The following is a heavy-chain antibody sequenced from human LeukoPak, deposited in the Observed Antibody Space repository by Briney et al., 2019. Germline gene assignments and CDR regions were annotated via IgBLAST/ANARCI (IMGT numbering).Heavy chain of an antibody. CDR1: GYTFTSYA. J-gene: IGHJ4*02. CDR3: ARGPQLLWFGELPGPLDY. D-gene: IGHD3-10*01. Sequence: ASVKVSCKASGYTFTSYAMHWVRQAPRQRLEWMGWINAGNGNTKYSQKFQGRVTITRDTSASTAYMELSSLRSEDTAVYYCARGPQLLWFGELPGPLDYWGQGTLVTVSS. V-gene: IGHV1-3*01. CDR2: INAGNGNT.